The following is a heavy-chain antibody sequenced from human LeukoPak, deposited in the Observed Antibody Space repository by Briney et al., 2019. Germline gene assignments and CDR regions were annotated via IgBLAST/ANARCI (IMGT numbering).Heavy chain of an antibody. CDR2: SIPIFGTA. Sequence: AVKVSCEAAGGTLSNYAFSWVRQAPGQGLEWMGGSIPIFGTANYAQKFQGRVTITADESTSTAYMELSSLRSEDTAVYYCAKINRRYPFYYYGMDVWGQGTTVTVSS. D-gene: IGHD1-14*01. CDR1: GGTLSNYA. CDR3: AKINRRYPFYYYGMDV. J-gene: IGHJ6*02. V-gene: IGHV1-69*13.